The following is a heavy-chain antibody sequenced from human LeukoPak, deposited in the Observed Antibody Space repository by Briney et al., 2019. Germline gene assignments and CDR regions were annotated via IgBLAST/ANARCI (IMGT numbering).Heavy chain of an antibody. CDR2: FDPEDGET. D-gene: IGHD4-17*01. V-gene: IGHV1-24*01. Sequence: GASVKVSCKVSGYTLTELSMHWVRQAPGKGLEWMGGFDPEDGETIYAQKFQGRVTMTEDTSTDTAYMELSSLRSEDTAVYYCARDRIPDYGDLYYYYYMDVWGKGTTVTISS. CDR1: GYTLTELS. J-gene: IGHJ6*03. CDR3: ARDRIPDYGDLYYYYYMDV.